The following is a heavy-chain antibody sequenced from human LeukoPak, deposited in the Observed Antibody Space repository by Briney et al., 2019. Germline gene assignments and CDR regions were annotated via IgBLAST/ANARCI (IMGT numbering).Heavy chain of an antibody. CDR3: ARLGPVEMSTGRAFDI. CDR2: IYYSGST. V-gene: IGHV4-59*08. CDR1: GGSISPYC. Sequence: SETLSLTCTVSGGSISPYCWSWIRQPPGKGLEWIGFIYYSGSTNYNPSLKSRVTISVDTSKNHFSLKLSSLTAADTAVYYCARLGPVEMSTGRAFDIWGQGTMVTVSS. D-gene: IGHD5-24*01. J-gene: IGHJ3*02.